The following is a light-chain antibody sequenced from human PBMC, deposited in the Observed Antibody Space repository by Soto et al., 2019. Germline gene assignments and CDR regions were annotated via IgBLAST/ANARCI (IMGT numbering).Light chain of an antibody. CDR1: SSDIGSYNY. Sequence: QSVLTQPASVSGSPGQSITISCTGTSSDIGSYNYVSWYQQHPGKAPKLMIYDVSNRPSGVSNRFSGSKSGNTASLAISGLQAEDEADYYCSAYTSSSTLVVFGGGTKVT. CDR3: SAYTSSSTLVV. CDR2: DVS. J-gene: IGLJ2*01. V-gene: IGLV2-14*01.